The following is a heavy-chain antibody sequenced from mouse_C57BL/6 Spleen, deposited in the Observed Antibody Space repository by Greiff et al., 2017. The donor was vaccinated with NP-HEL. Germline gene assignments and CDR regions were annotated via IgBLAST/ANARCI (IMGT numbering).Heavy chain of an antibody. V-gene: IGHV1-64*01. Sequence: QVQLQQSGAELVKPGASVKLSCKASGYTFTSYWMHWVKQRPGQGLEWIGMIHPNSGSTNYNEKFKSKATLTVDKSSSTAYMQLSSLTSEDSAVYYCARMESNAMDYWGQGTSVTVSS. CDR1: GYTFTSYW. CDR2: IHPNSGST. CDR3: ARMESNAMDY. J-gene: IGHJ4*01.